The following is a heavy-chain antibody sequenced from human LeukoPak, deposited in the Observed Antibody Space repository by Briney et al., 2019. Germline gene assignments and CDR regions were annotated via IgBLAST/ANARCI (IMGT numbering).Heavy chain of an antibody. CDR3: ARAVPLLNGRIYCSGGRCSNWCDP. CDR1: GYTFTSYD. V-gene: IGHV1-8*01. CDR2: MNPNSGNP. D-gene: IGHD2-15*01. Sequence: ASVKVSSTASGYTFTSYDINWVRQAPGQGLEWMGWMNPNSGNPGYAQKFQGRVTMTRNTSISTAYMELSSLRSEDTAVYYCARAVPLLNGRIYCSGGRCSNWCDPWGQGTLVTVSS. J-gene: IGHJ5*02.